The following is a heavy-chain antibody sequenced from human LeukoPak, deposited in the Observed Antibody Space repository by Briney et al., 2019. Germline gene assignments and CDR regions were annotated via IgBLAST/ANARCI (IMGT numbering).Heavy chain of an antibody. Sequence: PGGSLRLSCVASGFSFSNYWMHWVRQTPGKGLPWVSRLSGDGSSSKYADSLKGRFTISRDNAKNTLYLQMNSLRVDDTAVYFCVRASTTVPNLLDNWGQGTLVTVSS. CDR2: LSGDGSSS. V-gene: IGHV3-74*03. D-gene: IGHD4-17*01. J-gene: IGHJ4*02. CDR1: GFSFSNYW. CDR3: VRASTTVPNLLDN.